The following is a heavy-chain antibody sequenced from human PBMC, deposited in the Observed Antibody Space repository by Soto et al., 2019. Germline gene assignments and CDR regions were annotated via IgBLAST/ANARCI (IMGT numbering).Heavy chain of an antibody. CDR3: TTEREY. CDR2: IRSRPHNYAT. V-gene: IGHV3-73*02. CDR1: GLNFSGSA. Sequence: EVQLVESGGGLVQIGGSLKLSCATSGLNFSGSAMHWARQASGKGLEWVGRIRSRPHNYATTYAASVEGRFTISRDDSKNTVYLQMNGLKTDDTAMYYCTTEREYWGRGTLVTVSS. J-gene: IGHJ4*02.